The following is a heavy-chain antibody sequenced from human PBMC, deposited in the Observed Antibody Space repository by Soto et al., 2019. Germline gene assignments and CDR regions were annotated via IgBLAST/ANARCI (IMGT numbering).Heavy chain of an antibody. V-gene: IGHV4-31*03. Sequence: SETLSLTCTVSGGSISSGDYYWSWIRQHPGKGLEWIGYIYYSASTYYNPSLKSRVTISVDTSKNHFSLNLRSVTAADTAVYYCARALRYCRSTSCSPWYYFDYWGQGTLVTVAS. D-gene: IGHD2-2*01. J-gene: IGHJ4*02. CDR3: ARALRYCRSTSCSPWYYFDY. CDR2: IYYSAST. CDR1: GGSISSGDYY.